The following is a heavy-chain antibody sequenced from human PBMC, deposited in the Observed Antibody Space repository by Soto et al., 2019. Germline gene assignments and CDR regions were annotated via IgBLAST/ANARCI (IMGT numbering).Heavy chain of an antibody. CDR1: GGTFSSYA. J-gene: IGHJ6*02. V-gene: IGHV1-69*13. D-gene: IGHD5-18*01. Sequence: SVKVSCKASGGTFSSYAISWVRQAPGQGLEWMGGIIPIFGTANYAQKFQGRVTITADESTSTAYMELSSLRSEDTAVYYCARDWDTAMVRVFGNYYYYYGMDVWGQGTTVTVSS. CDR2: IIPIFGTA. CDR3: ARDWDTAMVRVFGNYYYYYGMDV.